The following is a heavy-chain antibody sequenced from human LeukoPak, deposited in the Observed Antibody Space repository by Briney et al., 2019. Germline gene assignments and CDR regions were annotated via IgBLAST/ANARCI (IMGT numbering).Heavy chain of an antibody. CDR3: AHWSDEVAFDY. Sequence: SETLSLTCTVSGGSISSYYWSWIRQPPGKGLEWIGDIHYSGNTKYNPSLRSRVTISVDTSKNQFSLKLSSLTAADMAVYYCAHWSDEVAFDYWGQGTLVTVSS. D-gene: IGHD5-12*01. CDR2: IHYSGNT. CDR1: GGSISSYY. J-gene: IGHJ4*02. V-gene: IGHV4-59*12.